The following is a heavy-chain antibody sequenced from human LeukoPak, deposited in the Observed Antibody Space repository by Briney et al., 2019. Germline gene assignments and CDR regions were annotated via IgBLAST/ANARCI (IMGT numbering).Heavy chain of an antibody. D-gene: IGHD6-19*01. Sequence: SQTLSLTCAISGDSVSSNSAAWNWIRQSPSRGLEWVVRTYYRSKWYNDYAVSVKSRITINPDTSKNQFFLQLNSVTPEDTAVYYCARTKGIAVAGTYDYWGQGTLVTVSS. J-gene: IGHJ4*02. CDR3: ARTKGIAVAGTYDY. V-gene: IGHV6-1*01. CDR2: TYYRSKWYN. CDR1: GDSVSSNSAA.